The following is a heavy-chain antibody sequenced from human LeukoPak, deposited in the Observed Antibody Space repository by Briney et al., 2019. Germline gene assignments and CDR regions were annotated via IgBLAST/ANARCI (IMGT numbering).Heavy chain of an antibody. CDR3: ARDRPGYTKYSSSPTDY. CDR2: ISAYNGNT. CDR1: GYTFTSYG. D-gene: IGHD6-6*01. J-gene: IGHJ4*02. V-gene: IGHV1-18*01. Sequence: GASVKVSCKASGYTFTSYGISWVRQAPGQGLEWMGWISAYNGNTNYAQKLQGRVTMTTDTSTSTAYMELRSLRSDDTAVYYCARDRPGYTKYSSSPTDYWGQGTLVTVSS.